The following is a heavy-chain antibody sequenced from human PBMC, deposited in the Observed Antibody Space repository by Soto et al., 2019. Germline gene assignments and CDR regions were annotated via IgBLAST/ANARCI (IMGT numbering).Heavy chain of an antibody. V-gene: IGHV1-46*01. CDR3: ARDLGYDILSIRGVFDY. CDR1: GYTFTSYY. J-gene: IGHJ4*02. D-gene: IGHD3-9*01. Sequence: QVQLVQSGAEVKKPGASVKVSCKASGYTFTSYYMHWVRQAPGQGLEWMGIINPSGGSTSYAQKFQSRVTMTRDTSTSTVYMELSSLRSEDTAVYYCARDLGYDILSIRGVFDYWGQGTLVTVSS. CDR2: INPSGGST.